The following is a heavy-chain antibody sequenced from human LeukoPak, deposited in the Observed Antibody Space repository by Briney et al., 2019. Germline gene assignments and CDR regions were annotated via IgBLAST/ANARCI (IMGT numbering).Heavy chain of an antibody. Sequence: PGGSLGVSWATSGFTFSDHSMDLGRQAPGKGLEWVGRTRSKRYRYTTQYAASVKGRFTISRADSKTSLYLQMNSLKPEDTAVYYCVRSVTASTTGAIWGQGTMVTASS. CDR3: VRSVTASTTGAI. V-gene: IGHV3-72*01. J-gene: IGHJ3*02. CDR1: GFTFSDHS. D-gene: IGHD2-21*02. CDR2: TRSKRYRYTT.